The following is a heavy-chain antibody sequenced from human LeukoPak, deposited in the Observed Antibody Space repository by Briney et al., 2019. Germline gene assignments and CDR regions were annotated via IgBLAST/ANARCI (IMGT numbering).Heavy chain of an antibody. J-gene: IGHJ4*02. D-gene: IGHD3-10*01. CDR1: GFPFSSFG. Sequence: GSLRIFRAASGFPFSSFGKQWVRQAPGKGPGWVAVISHDGSNKYYEDSVKGRFTISRDNSKNTLYLQMNSLSAEDTAVYYCAKEDYFNSGSYPGHWGQGTLVTVSS. V-gene: IGHV3-30*18. CDR3: AKEDYFNSGSYPGH. CDR2: ISHDGSNK.